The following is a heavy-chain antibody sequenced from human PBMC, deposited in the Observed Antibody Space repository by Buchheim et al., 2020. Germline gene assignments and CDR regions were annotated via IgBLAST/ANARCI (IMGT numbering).Heavy chain of an antibody. J-gene: IGHJ5*02. CDR1: GFDFSTYD. CDR2: IWYDGSNK. V-gene: IGHV3-33*08. Sequence: QAQLVESGGGVVQPGRSLRLSCVASGFDFSTYDVHWVRQAPGKGLEWVAVIWYDGSNKYYADSVKGRFTISRDNSKNTLYLQMNSLRAEDTAVYYCARDVSGWYRRWFDPWGQGTL. CDR3: ARDVSGWYRRWFDP. D-gene: IGHD6-19*01.